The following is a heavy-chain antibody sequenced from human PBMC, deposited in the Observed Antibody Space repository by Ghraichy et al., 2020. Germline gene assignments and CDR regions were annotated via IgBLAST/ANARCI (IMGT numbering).Heavy chain of an antibody. D-gene: IGHD3-3*01. CDR2: INPNSGGT. CDR3: ARANSITIFGVVIGLDV. Sequence: ASVKVSCKASGYTFTGYYMHWVRQAPGQGLEWMGWINPNSGGTNYAQKFQGRVTMTRDTSISTAYMELSRLRSDDTAVYYCARANSITIFGVVIGLDVWGQGTTVTVSS. V-gene: IGHV1-2*02. J-gene: IGHJ6*02. CDR1: GYTFTGYY.